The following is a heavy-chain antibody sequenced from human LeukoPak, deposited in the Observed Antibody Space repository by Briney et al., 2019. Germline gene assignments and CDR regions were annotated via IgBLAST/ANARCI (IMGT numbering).Heavy chain of an antibody. CDR1: GYTFTSYD. Sequence: ASVKVSCKASGYTFTSYDINWVRQATGQGLEWMGRMNPNSGNTGYAQKFQGRVAITRNTSISTAYMELSSLRSEDTAVYYCARVPAGFDYWGQGTLVTVSS. J-gene: IGHJ4*02. CDR3: ARVPAGFDY. CDR2: MNPNSGNT. D-gene: IGHD2-2*01. V-gene: IGHV1-8*03.